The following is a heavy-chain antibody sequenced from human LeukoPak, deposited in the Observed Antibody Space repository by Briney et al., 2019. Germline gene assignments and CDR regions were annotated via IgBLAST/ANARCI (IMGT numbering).Heavy chain of an antibody. D-gene: IGHD4-17*01. CDR2: MNPNSGNT. J-gene: IGHJ4*02. Sequence: ASVKVSCKASGGTFSSYDINWVRQATGQGLEWMGWMNPNSGNTGYAQKFQGRVTITRNTSISTAYMELSSLRSEDTAVYYCARVTRRSYGKFDYWGQGTLVTVSS. V-gene: IGHV1-8*03. CDR1: GGTFSSYD. CDR3: ARVTRRSYGKFDY.